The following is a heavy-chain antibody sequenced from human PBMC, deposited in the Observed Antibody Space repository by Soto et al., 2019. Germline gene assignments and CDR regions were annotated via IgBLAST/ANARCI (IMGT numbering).Heavy chain of an antibody. Sequence: GGSLILSCAASGFTVSSNYMSWVRQAPGKGLEWVSVIYSGGSTYYADSVKGRFTISRDNSKNTLYLQMNSLRAEDTAVYYCARELNYYDSNAQAFDIWGQGKMVTVSS. CDR3: ARELNYYDSNAQAFDI. J-gene: IGHJ3*02. V-gene: IGHV3-53*01. CDR2: IYSGGST. D-gene: IGHD3-22*01. CDR1: GFTVSSNY.